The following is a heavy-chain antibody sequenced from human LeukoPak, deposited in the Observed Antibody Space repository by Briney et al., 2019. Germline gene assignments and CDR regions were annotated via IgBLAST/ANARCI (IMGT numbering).Heavy chain of an antibody. Sequence: SETLSLTCTVSGGSISTSRHYWGWIRRPPGKGLEWIGSIYYSENTYTYYNPSLKSRVTISVDASKNQFSLKLRSVTAADTAVYYCARGGDGYNFLNRGEYYYFDYWGQGTLVTVSS. CDR3: ARGGDGYNFLNRGEYYYFDY. J-gene: IGHJ4*02. V-gene: IGHV4-39*01. CDR2: IYYSENTYT. D-gene: IGHD5-24*01. CDR1: GGSISTSRHY.